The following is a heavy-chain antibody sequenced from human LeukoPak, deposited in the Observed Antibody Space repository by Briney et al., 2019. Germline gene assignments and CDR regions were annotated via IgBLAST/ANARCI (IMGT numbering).Heavy chain of an antibody. J-gene: IGHJ6*02. CDR2: ISSSSSYI. CDR1: GFTFSDYW. D-gene: IGHD6-13*01. V-gene: IGHV3-21*01. CDR3: ARDYSSSWYRVGYYYYYGMDV. Sequence: PGGSLRLSCAASGFTFSDYWMHWVRQAPGKGLEWVSHISSSSSYIYYADSVKGRFTISRDNAKNSLYLQMNSLRAEDTAVYYCARDYSSSWYRVGYYYYYGMDVWGQGTTVTVSS.